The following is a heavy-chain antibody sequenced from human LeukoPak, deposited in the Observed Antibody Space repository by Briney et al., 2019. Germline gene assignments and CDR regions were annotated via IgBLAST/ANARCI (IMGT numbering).Heavy chain of an antibody. CDR3: ARSSMVRGVIILDY. CDR1: GFTFGSYA. Sequence: GGSLGLSCAASGFTFGSYAMHWVRQAPGKGLEYVSAISSNGGSTYYADSVKGRFTISRDSSKNTLYLQMGSLRAEDMAVYYCARSSMVRGVIILDYWGQGTLVTVSS. V-gene: IGHV3-64*02. D-gene: IGHD3-10*01. J-gene: IGHJ4*02. CDR2: ISSNGGST.